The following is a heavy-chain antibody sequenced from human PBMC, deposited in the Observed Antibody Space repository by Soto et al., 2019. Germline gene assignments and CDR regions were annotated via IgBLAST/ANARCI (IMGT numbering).Heavy chain of an antibody. CDR1: GGSISSSSYY. J-gene: IGHJ4*02. V-gene: IGHV4-39*01. D-gene: IGHD5-12*01. CDR2: IYYSGST. CDR3: ARRGRSGYRLIDY. Sequence: QLQLQESGPGLVKPSETLSLTCTVSGGSISSSSYYWDWIRQPPGKGLEWIGSIYYSGSTYYNPSRKCRVAISVDTSQNQFSLKLSSVTAADTAVYYCARRGRSGYRLIDYWGQGTLVTVSS.